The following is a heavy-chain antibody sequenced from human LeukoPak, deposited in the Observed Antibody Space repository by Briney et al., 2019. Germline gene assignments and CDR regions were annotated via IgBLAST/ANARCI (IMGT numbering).Heavy chain of an antibody. CDR1: GGSISSYY. CDR3: ARDGAPGVEMATINAFDI. CDR2: IYTSGST. J-gene: IGHJ3*02. V-gene: IGHV4-4*07. D-gene: IGHD5-24*01. Sequence: PSETLSLTCTVSGGSISSYYWSWIRQPAGKGLEWNGRIYTSGSTNYNPSLKSRVTMSVDTSKNQFSLKLSSVTAADTAVYYCARDGAPGVEMATINAFDIWGQGTMVTVSS.